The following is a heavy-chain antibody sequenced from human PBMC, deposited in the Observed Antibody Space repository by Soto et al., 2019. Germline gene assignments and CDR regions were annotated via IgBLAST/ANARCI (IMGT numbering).Heavy chain of an antibody. CDR1: GGTFSSYA. CDR3: ARFRYCSGGSCFWFDP. Sequence: SVKVSCKASGGTFSSYAISWVRQAPGQGLEWMGGIIPIFGTANYAQKFQGRVTITADESTSTAYMELSSLRSEDTAVYYCARFRYCSGGSCFWFDPWGQGTLVTVSS. CDR2: IIPIFGTA. V-gene: IGHV1-69*13. D-gene: IGHD2-15*01. J-gene: IGHJ5*02.